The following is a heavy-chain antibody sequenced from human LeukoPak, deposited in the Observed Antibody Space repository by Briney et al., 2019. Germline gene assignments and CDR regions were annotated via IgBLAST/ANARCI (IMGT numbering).Heavy chain of an antibody. J-gene: IGHJ6*03. CDR3: ARDNSFSGSRYYYYMDV. V-gene: IGHV1-69*13. Sequence: SVKVSCKASGGTFSSYAISWVRQAPGQGLEWMGGIIPIFGTANYAQKFQGRVTITADESTSTAYMELSSLRSEDTAVYYCARDNSFSGSRYYYYMDVWGKGTTVTVSS. D-gene: IGHD1-26*01. CDR1: GGTFSSYA. CDR2: IIPIFGTA.